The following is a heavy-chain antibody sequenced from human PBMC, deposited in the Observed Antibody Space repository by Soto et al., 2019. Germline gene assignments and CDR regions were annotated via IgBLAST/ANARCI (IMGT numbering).Heavy chain of an antibody. D-gene: IGHD5-12*01. CDR2: ISGNGGST. Sequence: PGGSLRLSCAASGFTFSSYAMSWVRQVPGKGLEWVSAISGNGGSTYYADSVKGRFTISRDNSKNTLYLQMNSLRAEDTAVYYCAKDRRHGSIVATIHFSDYYYYGMDVWGQGTTVTVSS. CDR3: AKDRRHGSIVATIHFSDYYYYGMDV. J-gene: IGHJ6*02. V-gene: IGHV3-23*01. CDR1: GFTFSSYA.